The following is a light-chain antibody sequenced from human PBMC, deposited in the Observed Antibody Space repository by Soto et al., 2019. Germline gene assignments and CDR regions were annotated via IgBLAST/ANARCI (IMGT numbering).Light chain of an antibody. J-gene: IGKJ5*01. CDR1: QSVSSTY. Sequence: GLAQAPGAPAFSPAVTATLPCRASQSVSSTYLAWCQQKPGQAPRLLIYGASTRATGIPDRFSGTGSGTDFTLTISRLEPEDFAVYYCQHFGDSPVTFGQGTRLEIK. V-gene: IGKV3-20*01. CDR2: GAS. CDR3: QHFGDSPVT.